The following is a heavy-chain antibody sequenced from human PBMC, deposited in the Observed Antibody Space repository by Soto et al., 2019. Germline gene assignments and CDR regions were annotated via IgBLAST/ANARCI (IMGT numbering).Heavy chain of an antibody. Sequence: ASVKVSCKASGYTFTGYYMHWVRQAPGQGLEWMGWINPNSGGTNYAQKFQGWVTMTRDTSISTAYMELSRLRSDDTAVYYCARDCSSSSYLHYYMDVWGKGTTVTVSS. D-gene: IGHD6-6*01. J-gene: IGHJ6*03. CDR3: ARDCSSSSYLHYYMDV. CDR2: INPNSGGT. CDR1: GYTFTGYY. V-gene: IGHV1-2*04.